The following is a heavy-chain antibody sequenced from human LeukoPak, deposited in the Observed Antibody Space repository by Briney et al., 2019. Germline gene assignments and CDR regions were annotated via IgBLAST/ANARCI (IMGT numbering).Heavy chain of an antibody. CDR2: INHSGST. CDR1: GGSFSGYY. V-gene: IGHV4-34*01. J-gene: IGHJ4*02. D-gene: IGHD3-22*01. CDR3: ARGQWLPYYYDSSGYYRHEYYFGY. Sequence: PSETLSLTCAVYGGSFSGYYWSWIRQPPGKGLEWIGEINHSGSTNYNPSLKSRVTISVDTSKNQFSLKLSSVTAADTAVYYCARGQWLPYYYDSSGYYRHEYYFGYWGQGTLVTVSS.